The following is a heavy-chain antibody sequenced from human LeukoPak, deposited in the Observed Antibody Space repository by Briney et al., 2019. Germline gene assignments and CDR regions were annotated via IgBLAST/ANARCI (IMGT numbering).Heavy chain of an antibody. CDR3: ARLTSDWYAFGD. J-gene: IGHJ4*02. CDR2: ISSSGSTI. D-gene: IGHD6-19*01. CDR1: GFTFSSYE. V-gene: IGHV3-48*03. Sequence: PGGSLRLSCAASGFTFSSYEMKWVRQAPGKGLEWVSFISSSGSTIYYADSVKGRFTVSRDNAKNSLYLQMNSLRAEDTAVYYCARLTSDWYAFGDWGQGALVTVSS.